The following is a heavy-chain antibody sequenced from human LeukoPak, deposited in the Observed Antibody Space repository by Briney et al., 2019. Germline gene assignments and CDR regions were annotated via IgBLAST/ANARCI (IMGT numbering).Heavy chain of an antibody. V-gene: IGHV3-7*04. D-gene: IGHD3/OR15-3a*01. J-gene: IGHJ4*02. Sequence: GGSLRLPCAASKFTFSDYFMTWVRQAPGKGLEWVAYMKQLGSEKKYLDSVKGRFTISRDNVKNSLYLQMNSLRADDTAVYYCARGTYYYEFWGQGNLVTVSS. CDR1: KFTFSDYF. CDR3: ARGTYYYEF. CDR2: MKQLGSEK.